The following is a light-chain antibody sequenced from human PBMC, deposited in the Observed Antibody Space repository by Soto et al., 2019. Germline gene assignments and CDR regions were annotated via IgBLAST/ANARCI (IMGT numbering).Light chain of an antibody. J-gene: IGLJ1*01. Sequence: QSALTQPPSASGSPGQSVTIPCAGTSTDVGEYNYVSWYQHHPGKAPKLMIYQVSNRPSGVSNRFSGSKSGNTASLTISGLQAEDEADYYCCSYTSSSPYVFGTGTKVTV. CDR3: CSYTSSSPYV. V-gene: IGLV2-14*01. CDR2: QVS. CDR1: STDVGEYNY.